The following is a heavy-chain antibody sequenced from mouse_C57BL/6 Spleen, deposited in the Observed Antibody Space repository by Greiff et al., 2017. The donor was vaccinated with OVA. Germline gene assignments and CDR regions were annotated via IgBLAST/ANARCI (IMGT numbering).Heavy chain of an antibody. Sequence: EVKLVESGGGLVKPGGSLKLSCAASGFTFSSYAMSWVRQTPDKRLEWVATLSDGGSYTYSPDNVKGRFTISRDNAKNNLYLQMSHLKSEDTAMYYGARDRDEGYFTPVAYWGQGTLVTVAA. CDR1: GFTFSSYA. J-gene: IGHJ3*01. D-gene: IGHD2-3*01. V-gene: IGHV5-4*01. CDR2: LSDGGSYT. CDR3: ARDRDEGYFTPVAY.